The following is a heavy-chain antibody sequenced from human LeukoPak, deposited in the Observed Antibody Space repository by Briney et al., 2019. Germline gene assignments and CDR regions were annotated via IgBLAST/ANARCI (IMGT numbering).Heavy chain of an antibody. V-gene: IGHV3-23*01. D-gene: IGHD2-2*01. CDR3: AKGTLGSCSGAACYEFDN. Sequence: GGSLRLSCAASGFSFSTYALNWVRQAPGKRLEWVSSITATGRDTYYALSVKGRITISRDNSKNTLYLQMNSLSADDTALYYCAKGTLGSCSGAACYEFDNWGQGTLVTVSS. CDR2: ITATGRDT. J-gene: IGHJ4*02. CDR1: GFSFSTYA.